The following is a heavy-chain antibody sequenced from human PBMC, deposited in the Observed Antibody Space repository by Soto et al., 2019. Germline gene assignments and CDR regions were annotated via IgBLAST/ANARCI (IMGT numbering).Heavy chain of an antibody. V-gene: IGHV1-69*04. CDR2: IIPILGIA. CDR1: GYTFTXYA. Sequence: ASVKVSCKASGYTFTXYAMHWVRQAPGQGLEWMGRIIPILGIANYAQKFQGRVTITADKSTSTAYMEPSSLRSEDTAVYYCAREGPPFRTGYYYYGMDVWGQGTTVTVSS. J-gene: IGHJ6*02. CDR3: AREGPPFRTGYYYYGMDV.